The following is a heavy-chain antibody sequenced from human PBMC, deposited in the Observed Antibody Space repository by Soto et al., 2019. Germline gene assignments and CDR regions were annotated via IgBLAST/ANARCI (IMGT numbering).Heavy chain of an antibody. CDR1: GGTFSSYA. J-gene: IGHJ6*02. D-gene: IGHD2-15*01. V-gene: IGHV1-69*06. CDR3: ARAGCSGGSCYSGYYYYGMDV. CDR2: IIPIFGTA. Sequence: GASVKVSCKASGGTFSSYAISWVRQAPGQGLEWMGGIIPIFGTANYAQKFQGRVTITADKSTSTAYMELSSLRSEDTAVYYCARAGCSGGSCYSGYYYYGMDVWGQGTTVTVS.